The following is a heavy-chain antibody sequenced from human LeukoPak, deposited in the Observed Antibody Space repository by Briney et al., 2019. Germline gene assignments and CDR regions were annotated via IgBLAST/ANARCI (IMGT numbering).Heavy chain of an antibody. V-gene: IGHV4-39*01. CDR3: ARLRAYYYDSSGYYNFDF. D-gene: IGHD3-22*01. Sequence: SETLSLTCTVSGGSTSSSSFYWGWIRQPPGKGLECIGRISYSGRTYYNPSLQSRATISVETSKNQFSLRLSSVTAADTAVYYCARLRAYYYDSSGYYNFDFWGQGTLVTVSS. J-gene: IGHJ4*02. CDR1: GGSTSSSSFY. CDR2: ISYSGRT.